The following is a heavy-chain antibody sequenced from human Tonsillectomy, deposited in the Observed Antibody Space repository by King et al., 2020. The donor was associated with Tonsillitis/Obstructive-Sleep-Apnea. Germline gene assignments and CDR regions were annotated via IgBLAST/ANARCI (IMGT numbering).Heavy chain of an antibody. CDR2: INHSGST. CDR3: ARGFSRTSYYYYYMDV. CDR1: GGSFSGYY. V-gene: IGHV4-34*01. D-gene: IGHD1-14*01. J-gene: IGHJ6*03. Sequence: VQLQQWGAGLLKPSETLSLTCAVYGGSFSGYYWSWIRQPPGKGLEWVGEINHSGSTNYNPSLKCRVTISVDTSKNQVSLNLSSVTAADTAVYYFARGFSRTSYYYYYMDVWGKGSTVTVSS.